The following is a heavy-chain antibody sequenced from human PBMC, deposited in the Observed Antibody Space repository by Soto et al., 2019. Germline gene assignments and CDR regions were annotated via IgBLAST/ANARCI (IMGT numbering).Heavy chain of an antibody. Sequence: GASVKVSCKASGYTFTSYAIHWVRQAPGQRLEWMGWINAGNGNTKCSQKFQGRVTITRDTSASTAYMELSSLRSEDTDVYYCAPKCSSTSCPYDAFDIWGQGTMVTVSS. J-gene: IGHJ3*02. V-gene: IGHV1-3*01. D-gene: IGHD2-2*01. CDR1: GYTFTSYA. CDR3: APKCSSTSCPYDAFDI. CDR2: INAGNGNT.